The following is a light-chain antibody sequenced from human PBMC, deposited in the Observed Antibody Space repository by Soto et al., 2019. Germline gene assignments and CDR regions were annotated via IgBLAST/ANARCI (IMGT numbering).Light chain of an antibody. CDR1: QSVSSSY. Sequence: EIVLTQSPDTLSLSPGERATLSSRASQSVSSSYLAWYQQKPGQAPRLLIYGASSRATGIPDRFSGSGSGTDFTLTISRLEPGDFAVYYCQQYGSSPPTWTFGQGTKVEIK. J-gene: IGKJ1*01. CDR3: QQYGSSPPTWT. CDR2: GAS. V-gene: IGKV3-20*01.